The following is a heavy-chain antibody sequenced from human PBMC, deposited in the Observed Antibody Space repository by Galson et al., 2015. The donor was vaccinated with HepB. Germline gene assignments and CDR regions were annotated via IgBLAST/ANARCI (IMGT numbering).Heavy chain of an antibody. CDR2: IKQDGSEK. D-gene: IGHD1-7*01. CDR3: ARVATGTKGGNFQH. CDR1: GFTFSSYW. J-gene: IGHJ1*01. V-gene: IGHV3-7*03. Sequence: SLRLACAASGFTFSSYWMSWVRQGPGKGPGWVANIKQDGSEKYYVDSVKGRFTISRDNAKNSLYLQMNSLRADDTAVYYCARVATGTKGGNFQHWGQGTLVSVSS.